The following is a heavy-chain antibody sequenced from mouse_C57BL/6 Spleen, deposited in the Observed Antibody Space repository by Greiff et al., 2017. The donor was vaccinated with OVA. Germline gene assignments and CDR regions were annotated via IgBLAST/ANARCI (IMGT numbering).Heavy chain of an antibody. J-gene: IGHJ2*01. V-gene: IGHV14-4*01. CDR1: GFNIKDDY. CDR3: TTWNYDY. Sequence: VHVKQSGAELLRPGASVKLSCTASGFNIKDDYLHWGKQRPYQGLEWIGWIAPENGDTEYASKFQGKATITADTSSNTAYLQLSSLTSEDTAVYYCTTWNYDYWGQGTTLTVSS. CDR2: IAPENGDT.